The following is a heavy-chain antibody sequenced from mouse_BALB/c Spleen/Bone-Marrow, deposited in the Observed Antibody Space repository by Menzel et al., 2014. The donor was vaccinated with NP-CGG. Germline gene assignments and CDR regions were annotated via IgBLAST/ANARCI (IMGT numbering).Heavy chain of an antibody. V-gene: IGHV7-3*02. CDR2: IRNKANGYTA. J-gene: IGHJ1*01. CDR3: ARDENYDIYWYFDV. Sequence: DVQLVESGGGLVQPGGSLRLSCATSGLTFTDYYMSWVRQTPGKALEWLGFIRNKANGYTADYSVSVKGRFTISRDNSQNILYLQMNTLRAEDSATYYCARDENYDIYWYFDVWGAGTTVTVSS. D-gene: IGHD1-1*01. CDR1: GLTFTDYY.